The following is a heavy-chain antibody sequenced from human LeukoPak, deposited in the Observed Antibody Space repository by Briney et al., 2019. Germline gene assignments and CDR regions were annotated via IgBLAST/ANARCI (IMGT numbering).Heavy chain of an antibody. V-gene: IGHV1-69*05. CDR2: IIPIFGTA. Sequence: SVTVSCTASGGTFSSYAISWVRQAPGQGLEWMGGIIPIFGTANYAQKFQGRVTITTDESTSTAYMELSSLRSEDTAVYYCARSPDCSSTSCYTDYYYYMDVWGKGTTVTVSS. D-gene: IGHD2-2*02. CDR1: GGTFSSYA. CDR3: ARSPDCSSTSCYTDYYYYMDV. J-gene: IGHJ6*03.